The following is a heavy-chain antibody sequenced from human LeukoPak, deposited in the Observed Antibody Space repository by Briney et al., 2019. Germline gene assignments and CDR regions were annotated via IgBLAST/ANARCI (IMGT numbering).Heavy chain of an antibody. D-gene: IGHD5-12*01. CDR2: INHSGST. CDR1: GGSFSGYY. CDR3: ARKVATRRPLDY. V-gene: IGHV4-34*01. J-gene: IGHJ4*02. Sequence: SETLSLTCAVYGGSFSGYYWSWIRQPPGKGLEWIGEINHSGSTNYNPSLESRVTISVDTSKNQFSLKLSSVTAADTAVYYCARKVATRRPLDYWGQGTLVTVSS.